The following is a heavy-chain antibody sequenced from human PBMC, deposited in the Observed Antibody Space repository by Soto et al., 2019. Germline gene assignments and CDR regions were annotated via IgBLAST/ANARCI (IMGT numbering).Heavy chain of an antibody. CDR1: GFTFSSYA. V-gene: IGHV3-23*01. CDR2: ISGSGGST. Sequence: EVQLLESGGGLVQPGGSLRLSCAASGFTFSSYAMSWVRQAPGKGLEWVSAISGSGGSTYYADSVKGRFTISRDNSKNTLYRQMNSLRAEYTAVYYCAKEGRGVVVAATYDYWGQGTLVTVSS. CDR3: AKEGRGVVVAATYDY. J-gene: IGHJ4*02. D-gene: IGHD2-15*01.